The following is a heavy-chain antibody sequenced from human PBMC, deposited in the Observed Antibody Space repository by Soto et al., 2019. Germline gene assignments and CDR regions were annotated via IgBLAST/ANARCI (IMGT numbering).Heavy chain of an antibody. Sequence: EVQLVESGGGLVQPGGSLRLSCAASGFTFSRYDMHWVRQPTGKGLEWVSGIGAAGDTYYPDSVKGRFTISRENAKNSLYLQMNSLRAGDTAVYYCARGGFRSGWTPPDYWGQGTLVTVSS. CDR2: IGAAGDT. V-gene: IGHV3-13*01. CDR1: GFTFSRYD. J-gene: IGHJ4*02. D-gene: IGHD6-19*01. CDR3: ARGGFRSGWTPPDY.